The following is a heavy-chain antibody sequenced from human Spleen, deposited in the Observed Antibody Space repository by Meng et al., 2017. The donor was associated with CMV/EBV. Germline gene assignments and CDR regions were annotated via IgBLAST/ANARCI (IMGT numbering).Heavy chain of an antibody. CDR3: TRLIAIPSAIDY. V-gene: IGHV3-49*04. CDR1: GLTFGDYA. J-gene: IGHJ4*02. CDR2: IRSKPYGGTT. Sequence: GESLKISCTGSGLTFGDYAMTWVRQAPGKGLEWVGLIRSKPYGGTTEYAASVKGRFTISRDDSKSIAYLQMNSLKTEDTAMFYCTRLIAIPSAIDYWGQGTLVTVSS. D-gene: IGHD2-2*01.